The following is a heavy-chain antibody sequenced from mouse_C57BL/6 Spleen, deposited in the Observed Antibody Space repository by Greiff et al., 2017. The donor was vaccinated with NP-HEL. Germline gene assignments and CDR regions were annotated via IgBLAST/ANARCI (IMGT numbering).Heavy chain of an antibody. CDR1: GYTFTDYY. Sequence: VMLVESGAELVKPGASVKISCKASGYTFTDYYINWVKQRPGQGLEWIGNINPSNGGTNYNEKFKSKATLTVDKSSSTAYMQLSSLTSEDSAVYYCAFCYSKDMDYWGQGTSVTVSS. V-gene: IGHV1-77*01. J-gene: IGHJ4*01. D-gene: IGHD2-5*01. CDR3: AFCYSKDMDY. CDR2: INPSNGGT.